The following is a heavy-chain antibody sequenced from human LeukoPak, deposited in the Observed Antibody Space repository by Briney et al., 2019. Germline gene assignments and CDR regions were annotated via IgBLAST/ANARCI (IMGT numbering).Heavy chain of an antibody. Sequence: PSHTLPLTCTISGRSINRAGSWWTCIRHPPGKALECRGYISHSGSTSYNPSLKSRLIISADPSNNQSSLKLSSVTAAATAVYYCASASGSYPGAFDYWGQGTLVTVSS. D-gene: IGHD3-10*01. V-gene: IGHV4-31*03. CDR1: GRSINRAGSW. CDR2: ISHSGST. J-gene: IGHJ4*02. CDR3: ASASGSYPGAFDY.